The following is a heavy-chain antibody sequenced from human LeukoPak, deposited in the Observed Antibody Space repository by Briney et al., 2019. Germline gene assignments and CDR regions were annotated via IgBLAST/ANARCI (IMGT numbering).Heavy chain of an antibody. CDR3: ARGQSGGPSFDY. V-gene: IGHV3-53*01. D-gene: IGHD2-15*01. CDR1: GFTVSDNY. Sequence: GGSLRFSCAASGFTVSDNYMSWVRQAAGKGLEWVSPIYGGDTTYYADSVQGRFTISRDNPKNTVFLHMDSLRAEDTAVYYCARGQSGGPSFDYWGQGTLVTVSS. CDR2: IYGGDTT. J-gene: IGHJ4*02.